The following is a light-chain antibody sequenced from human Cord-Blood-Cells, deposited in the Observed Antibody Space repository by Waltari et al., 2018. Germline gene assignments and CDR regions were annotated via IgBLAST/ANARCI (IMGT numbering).Light chain of an antibody. CDR3: CSYAGSSTYVV. V-gene: IGLV2-23*01. CDR2: EGS. Sequence: QSALTQPASVSGSPGQPITIPCTGTSSDVGSYNFVSWYQQHPGKAPKLMIYEGSKRPSGVSNRFSGSKSGNTASLTISGLQAEDEADYYCCSYAGSSTYVVFGGGTKLTVL. J-gene: IGLJ2*01. CDR1: SSDVGSYNF.